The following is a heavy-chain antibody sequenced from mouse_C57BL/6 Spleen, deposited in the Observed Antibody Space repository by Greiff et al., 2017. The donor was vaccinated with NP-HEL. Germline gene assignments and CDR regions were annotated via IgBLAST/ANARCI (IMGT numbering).Heavy chain of an antibody. V-gene: IGHV5-6*01. D-gene: IGHD2-4*01. CDR3: ARPIYYDYDGWYFDV. Sequence: EVQVVESGGDLVKPGGSLKLSCAASGFTFSSYGMSWVRQTPDKRLEWVATISSGGSYTYYPDSVKGRFTISRDNAKNTLYLQMSSLKSEDTAMYYCARPIYYDYDGWYFDVWGTGTTVTVSS. CDR1: GFTFSSYG. CDR2: ISSGGSYT. J-gene: IGHJ1*03.